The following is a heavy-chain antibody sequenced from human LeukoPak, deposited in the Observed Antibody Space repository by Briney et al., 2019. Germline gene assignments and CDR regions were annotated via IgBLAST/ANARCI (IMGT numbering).Heavy chain of an antibody. CDR2: ISSSSSYI. D-gene: IGHD1-26*01. CDR1: GFTFSSYS. V-gene: IGHV3-21*01. J-gene: IGHJ4*02. CDR3: ARAGLVGALDY. Sequence: GGSLRLSCAASGFTFSSYSMNWVRQAPGKGLEWVSSISSSSSYIYYADSVKGRFTISRDNAKNSLCLQMNSLRAEDTAVYYCARAGLVGALDYWGQGTLVTVSS.